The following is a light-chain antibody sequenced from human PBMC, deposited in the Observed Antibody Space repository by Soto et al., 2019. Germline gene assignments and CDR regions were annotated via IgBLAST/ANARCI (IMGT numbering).Light chain of an antibody. CDR2: GAS. V-gene: IGKV3-20*01. J-gene: IGKJ1*01. CDR1: QSVSSNS. CDR3: QQFGGSPPSWT. Sequence: ESVLTQSPGTLSLSPGERATLSCRASQSVSSNSLAWYQQKPGQAPRLLIYGASSRATGTPDRFSGSGSGTDFTLPISRLEPEDLAVYYCQQFGGSPPSWTFGQGTKVEI.